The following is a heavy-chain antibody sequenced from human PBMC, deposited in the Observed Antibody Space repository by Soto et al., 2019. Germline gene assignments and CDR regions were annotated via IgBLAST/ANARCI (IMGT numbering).Heavy chain of an antibody. V-gene: IGHV1-18*01. D-gene: IGHD6-19*01. J-gene: IGHJ4*02. Sequence: ASVKVSCKASGYTFTSYGISWVRQAPGQGLEWMGWISAYNGNTNYAQKLQGRVTMTTDTSTSTAYMELRSLRSDDTAMYYCARVRSIAVADTTDYWGQGTLVTVSS. CDR1: GYTFTSYG. CDR2: ISAYNGNT. CDR3: ARVRSIAVADTTDY.